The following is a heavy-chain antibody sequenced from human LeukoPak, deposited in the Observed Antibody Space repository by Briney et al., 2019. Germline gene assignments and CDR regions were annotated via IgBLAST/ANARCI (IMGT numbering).Heavy chain of an antibody. D-gene: IGHD5-24*01. CDR2: VFSSGST. Sequence: NPSETLSLTCTVSGGSISSYYWSWIRQPPGKGLEWIGYVFSSGSTTYNPSLKSRVTISVDTSKNQFSLELSSVTAADTAMYYCTRRRRDGYNFDLWGQGTLVTVSS. CDR1: GGSISSYY. CDR3: TRRRRDGYNFDL. V-gene: IGHV4-59*01. J-gene: IGHJ4*02.